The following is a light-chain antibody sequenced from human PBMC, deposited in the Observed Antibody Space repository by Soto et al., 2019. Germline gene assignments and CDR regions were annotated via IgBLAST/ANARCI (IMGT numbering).Light chain of an antibody. V-gene: IGKV3-20*01. CDR2: GAS. CDR3: QQCGGSPPT. Sequence: EIVLTQSPGTLSLSPGERAILSCRASQSVSGNSLAWYQQKPGQAPRLLIYGASNRATGIPDRFSGSGSGTYFTLTINRLEPEDFEVYFCQQCGGSPPTLGQGTKVDIK. CDR1: QSVSGNS. J-gene: IGKJ1*01.